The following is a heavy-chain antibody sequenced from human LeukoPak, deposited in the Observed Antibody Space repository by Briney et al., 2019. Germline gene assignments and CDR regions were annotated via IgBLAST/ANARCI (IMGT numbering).Heavy chain of an antibody. D-gene: IGHD1-26*01. V-gene: IGHV1-46*01. CDR3: ARDRGRWELLY. CDR1: GYTFTSYY. CDR2: INPSGGST. Sequence: ASVTVSFKASGYTFTSYYMHWVRQAPGQGLEWMGIINPSGGSTSYAQKFQGRVTMTRDTSTSTVYMELSSLRSEDTAVYYCARDRGRWELLYWGQGTLVTVSS. J-gene: IGHJ4*02.